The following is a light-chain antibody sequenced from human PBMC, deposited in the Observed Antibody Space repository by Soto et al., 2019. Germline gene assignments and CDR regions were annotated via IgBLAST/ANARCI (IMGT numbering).Light chain of an antibody. CDR2: WAS. CDR3: QQYYSIPNT. V-gene: IGKV4-1*01. J-gene: IGKJ2*01. CDR1: RSVLYPHNNKNY. Sequence: DIVMTQSPDSLAVVLGERATINCKSSRSVLYPHNNKNYLAWYQQKPGQPPKLLIYWASTRESGVPDRFSGSVSGTDFTLTITSLQAEDVAVYYCQQYYSIPNTFGQVTRLEIK.